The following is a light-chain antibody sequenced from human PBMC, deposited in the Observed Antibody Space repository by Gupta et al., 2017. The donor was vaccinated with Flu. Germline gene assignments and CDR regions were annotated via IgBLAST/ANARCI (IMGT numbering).Light chain of an antibody. CDR1: QSIDIW. V-gene: IGKV1-5*03. CDR2: KAS. J-gene: IGKJ1*01. Sequence: DIQMTQSPSTLSASVGDRVTITCRASQSIDIWLAWYQQKPGKVPKLLIYKASTLEIGVPSRFSGSGWEKEFPPTTNRRQYDVSAYYYAQGDNSLWTFGQGTVVDVK. CDR3: QGDNSLWT.